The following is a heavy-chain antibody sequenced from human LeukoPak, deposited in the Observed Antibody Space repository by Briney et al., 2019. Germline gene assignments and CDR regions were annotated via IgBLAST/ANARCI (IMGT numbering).Heavy chain of an antibody. D-gene: IGHD6-19*01. CDR1: GFTFSSYW. Sequence: GGSLRLSCAASGFTFSSYWMHWVRQAPGKGLVWVSRINSDGSSTSYADSVEGRFTISRDNAKNTLYLQMNSLRAEDTAVYYCARSKVAGTNYFDYWGQGTLVTVSS. J-gene: IGHJ4*02. V-gene: IGHV3-74*01. CDR2: INSDGSST. CDR3: ARSKVAGTNYFDY.